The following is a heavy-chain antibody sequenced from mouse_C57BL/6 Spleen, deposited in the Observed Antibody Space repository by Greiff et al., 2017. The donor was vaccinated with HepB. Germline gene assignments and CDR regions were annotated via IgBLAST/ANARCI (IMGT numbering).Heavy chain of an antibody. J-gene: IGHJ4*01. CDR1: GYTFTDYY. CDR2: INPNNGGT. D-gene: IGHD2-12*01. Sequence: EVQLQQSGPELVKPGASVKISCKASGYTFTDYYMNWVKQSHGKSLEWIGDINPNNGGTSYNQKFKGKATLTVDKSSSTAYMELRSLTSEDSAVYYCAKRGNIVNYYAMDYWGQGTSVTVSS. CDR3: AKRGNIVNYYAMDY. V-gene: IGHV1-26*01.